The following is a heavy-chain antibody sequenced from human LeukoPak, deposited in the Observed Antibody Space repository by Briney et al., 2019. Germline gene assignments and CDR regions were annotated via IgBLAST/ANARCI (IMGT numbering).Heavy chain of an antibody. CDR1: GGCISSSY. D-gene: IGHD6-19*01. Sequence: SETLSLTCTVSGGCISSSYWSWIRQPPGKGLEWIGYIFYTGSTDYNPSLKSRVTISVDTSKNQFSLKVNSVTAADTAVYYCARARYSRAWYASDIWGQGTVVTVSA. CDR2: IFYTGST. CDR3: ARARYSRAWYASDI. V-gene: IGHV4-59*01. J-gene: IGHJ3*02.